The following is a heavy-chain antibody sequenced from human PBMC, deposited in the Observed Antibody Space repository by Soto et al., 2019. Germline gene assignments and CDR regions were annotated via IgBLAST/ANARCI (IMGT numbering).Heavy chain of an antibody. Sequence: EVQLVESGGGLIQPGGSLRLSCAASGFTVINNYMIWVRQAPGKGLEWVSLIYSGGSIHYAESVKGRFTISRDGSKNTLYLPMSSLRAEDTAVYYCATSPGVGVWGQGTTVSVSS. CDR2: IYSGGSI. V-gene: IGHV3-53*01. J-gene: IGHJ6*02. CDR3: ATSPGVGV. CDR1: GFTVINNY. D-gene: IGHD2-8*01.